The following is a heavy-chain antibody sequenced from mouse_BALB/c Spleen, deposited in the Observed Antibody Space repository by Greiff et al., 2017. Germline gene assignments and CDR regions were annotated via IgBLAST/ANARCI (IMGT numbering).Heavy chain of an antibody. CDR1: GFNIKDTY. CDR3: ARSYDYDPAWFAY. D-gene: IGHD2-4*01. Sequence: EVQLQQSGAELVKPGASVKLSCTASGFNIKDTYMHWVKQRPEQGLEWIGRIDPANGNTKYDPKFQGKATITADTSSNTAYLQLSSLTSEDTAVYYCARSYDYDPAWFAYWGQGTLVTVSA. CDR2: IDPANGNT. V-gene: IGHV14-3*02. J-gene: IGHJ3*01.